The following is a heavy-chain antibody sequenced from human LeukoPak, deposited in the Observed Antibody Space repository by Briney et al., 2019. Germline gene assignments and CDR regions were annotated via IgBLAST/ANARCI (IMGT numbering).Heavy chain of an antibody. CDR3: ARTTSLTASGYDY. CDR1: GYTFTSYH. J-gene: IGHJ4*02. CDR2: MNPYSGDR. V-gene: IGHV1-8*03. Sequence: ASVKVSCKPSGYTFTSYHINWVRQATGQGLEWMGWMNPYSGDRGYAQKFQGRVSITSDTSISTAYLELSSLRSDDTAVYFCARTTSLTASGYDYCGQGTLVTVSS. D-gene: IGHD4-17*01.